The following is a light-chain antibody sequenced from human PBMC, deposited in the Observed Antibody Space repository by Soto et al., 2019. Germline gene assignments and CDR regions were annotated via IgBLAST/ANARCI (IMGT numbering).Light chain of an antibody. V-gene: IGKV3-20*01. CDR2: GAS. CDR3: QQYGTSPVYT. J-gene: IGKJ2*01. Sequence: EIVLTQSPGTLSLSPGERATLSCRASQSVNSNYLAWYQQKPGQAPRLLIYGASSRATGIPDRFRGRGSGTDFTLTISRLEPEDFAVYYCQQYGTSPVYTFGQGTKLEIK. CDR1: QSVNSNY.